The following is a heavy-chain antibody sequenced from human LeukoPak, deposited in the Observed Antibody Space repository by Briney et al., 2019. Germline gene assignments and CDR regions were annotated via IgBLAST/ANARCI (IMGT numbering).Heavy chain of an antibody. CDR1: GYTFTDLG. CDR3: ARDLAAARLDF. D-gene: IGHD6-6*01. V-gene: IGHV3-33*01. CDR2: IWFDASQH. Sequence: AGSLRLSCAASGYTFTDLGRHWVRQAPGKGLEWVADIWFDASQHYYADAVKGRFTISRDISKSILYLQMNSLRAEDTGVYYCARDLAAARLDFRGQGTLVTVSS. J-gene: IGHJ4*02.